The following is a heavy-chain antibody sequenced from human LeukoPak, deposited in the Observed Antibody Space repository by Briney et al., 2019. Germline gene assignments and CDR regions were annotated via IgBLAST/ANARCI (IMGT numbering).Heavy chain of an antibody. CDR2: IYYSGST. CDR1: GGSISSGGYY. D-gene: IGHD2-2*01. Sequence: SETLSLTCTVSGGSISSGGYYWSWVRQHPGKGLEWIGYIYYSGSTYYNPSLKSRVTISVDTSKNQFSLKLSSVTAADTVVYYCARKYCSSTSCYAGSIYFDYWGQGTLVTVSS. J-gene: IGHJ4*02. CDR3: ARKYCSSTSCYAGSIYFDY. V-gene: IGHV4-31*03.